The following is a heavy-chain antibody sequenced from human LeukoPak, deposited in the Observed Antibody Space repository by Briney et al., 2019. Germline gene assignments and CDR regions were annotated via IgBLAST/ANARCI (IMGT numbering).Heavy chain of an antibody. D-gene: IGHD1-26*01. Sequence: ASVKVSCKASGYTFTGYYMHWVRQAPGQGLEWMGWINPNSGGTKNAQKFQGRVAMTRDTSISTAYMELSRLRSDDTAVYYCAKDRVGAILYFDYWGQGTLVTVSS. CDR2: INPNSGGT. CDR1: GYTFTGYY. J-gene: IGHJ4*02. V-gene: IGHV1-2*02. CDR3: AKDRVGAILYFDY.